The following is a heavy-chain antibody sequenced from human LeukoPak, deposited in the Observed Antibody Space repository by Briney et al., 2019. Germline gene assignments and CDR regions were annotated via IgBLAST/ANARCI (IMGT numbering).Heavy chain of an antibody. Sequence: TFSNYWMNWIRQPPGKGLEWIGYIYYSGSTYYNPSLKSRVTISVDTSKNQFSLKLSSVTAADTAVYYCAREADYSGSYYFDPWGQGTLVTVSS. CDR3: AREADYSGSYYFDP. CDR1: TFSNYW. CDR2: IYYSGST. V-gene: IGHV4-30-4*08. J-gene: IGHJ5*02. D-gene: IGHD1-26*01.